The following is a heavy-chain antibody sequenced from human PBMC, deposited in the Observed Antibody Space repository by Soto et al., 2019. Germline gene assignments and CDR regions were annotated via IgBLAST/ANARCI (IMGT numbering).Heavy chain of an antibody. V-gene: IGHV3-11*06. CDR1: GFTFSDYY. Sequence: PGGSLRLSCAASGFTFSDYYMSWIRQAPGKGLEWVSYISSSSSYTNYADSVKGRFTISRDNAKNSLYLQMNSLRAEDTAVYYCATQPYSSSVFDYWGQGTLVTVSS. CDR3: ATQPYSSSVFDY. J-gene: IGHJ4*02. CDR2: ISSSSSYT. D-gene: IGHD6-6*01.